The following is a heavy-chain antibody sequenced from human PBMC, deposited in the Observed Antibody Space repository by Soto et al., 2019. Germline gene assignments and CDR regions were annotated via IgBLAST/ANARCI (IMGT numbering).Heavy chain of an antibody. V-gene: IGHV4-4*02. CDR3: ASHRVCGTSCYAVGGSQGDPYYYYGMDV. Sequence: PSETLSLTCAVSGGSISSSNWWSWVRQPPGKGLEWIGEIYHSGSTNYNPSLKSRVTISVDKSKNQFSLKLSSVTAADTAVYYCASHRVCGTSCYAVGGSQGDPYYYYGMDVCGQGTTVTVSS. CDR1: GGSISSSNW. J-gene: IGHJ6*02. CDR2: IYHSGST. D-gene: IGHD2-2*01.